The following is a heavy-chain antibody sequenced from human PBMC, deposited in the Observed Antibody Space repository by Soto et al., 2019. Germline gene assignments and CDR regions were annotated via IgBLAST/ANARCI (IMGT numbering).Heavy chain of an antibody. Sequence: QITLKEYGPTLVKPTQTLTLTCTFSGFSLSTRGVGVGWIRQPPGKALEWLALIYWDDDKRYSPSLKSRLTIPKDPSKNQVVLTMTNMDPVDTATYYFAHDSSNSYGMDVWGQGTTVSVSS. CDR2: IYWDDDK. J-gene: IGHJ6*02. CDR1: GFSLSTRGVG. V-gene: IGHV2-5*02. CDR3: AHDSSNSYGMDV.